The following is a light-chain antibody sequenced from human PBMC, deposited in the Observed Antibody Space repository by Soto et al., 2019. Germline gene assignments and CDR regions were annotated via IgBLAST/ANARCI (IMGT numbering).Light chain of an antibody. CDR3: QSYDSSLSGHV. V-gene: IGLV1-40*01. CDR2: RNI. Sequence: QSVLTQPPSVSGAPGQRVTISCTGSSSNIGEGYDVHWYQHLPGTAPKLLIFRNINRPSGVPDRFSGSKSGTSASLAITGLQAEDEADYYCQSYDSSLSGHVFGTGTQLTVL. CDR1: SSNIGEGYD. J-gene: IGLJ1*01.